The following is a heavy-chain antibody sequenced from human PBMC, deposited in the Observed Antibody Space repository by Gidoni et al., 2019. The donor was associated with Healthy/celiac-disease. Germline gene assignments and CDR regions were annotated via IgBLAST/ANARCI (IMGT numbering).Heavy chain of an antibody. CDR2: IYYSGST. Sequence: QVQLQESGPGLVKPSQTLSLTCPVSGGSISSGGYYWSWIRQHPGKGLEWIGYIYYSGSTYYNPSLKSRVTISVDTSKNQFSLKLSSVTAADTAVYYCARYSYGPNYYYYMDVWGKGTTVTVSS. J-gene: IGHJ6*03. D-gene: IGHD5-18*01. V-gene: IGHV4-31*03. CDR1: GGSISSGGYY. CDR3: ARYSYGPNYYYYMDV.